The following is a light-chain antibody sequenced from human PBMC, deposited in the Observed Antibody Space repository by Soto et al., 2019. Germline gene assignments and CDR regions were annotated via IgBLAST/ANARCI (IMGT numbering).Light chain of an antibody. CDR2: DAS. J-gene: IGKJ2*01. Sequence: AIQLTQSPSSLSASVGDRVTLTCRASQGISTALAWYQQKPGKAPKVLIYDASSLQSGVPSRFSGSGSGTDFTLTISGLQPEDFATYFCQQFNDYPTFGRGTKLEIK. V-gene: IGKV1D-13*01. CDR1: QGISTA. CDR3: QQFNDYPT.